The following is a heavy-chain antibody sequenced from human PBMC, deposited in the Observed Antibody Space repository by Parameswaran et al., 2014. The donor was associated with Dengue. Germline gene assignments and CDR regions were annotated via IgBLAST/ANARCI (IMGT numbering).Heavy chain of an antibody. V-gene: IGHV3-21*01. J-gene: IGHJ4*02. Sequence: WIRQPPGKGLEWVSSISSSSSYIYYADSVKGRFTISRDDAKNSLYLQMNSLRAEDTAVYYCARDLGYTYYFDYWGQGTLVTVSS. CDR3: ARDLGYTYYFDY. CDR2: ISSSSSYI. D-gene: IGHD1-1*01.